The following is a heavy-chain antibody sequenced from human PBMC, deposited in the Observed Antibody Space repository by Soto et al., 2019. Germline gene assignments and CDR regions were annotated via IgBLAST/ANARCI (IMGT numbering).Heavy chain of an antibody. J-gene: IGHJ6*03. D-gene: IGHD3-3*01. CDR2: IYPGDSDT. CDR1: GYSFTSYW. V-gene: IGHV5-51*01. CDR3: ARHMPPPGLEWGNYYYYMDV. Sequence: GESLKISCKGSGYSFTSYWIGWVRQMPGKGLEWMGIIYPGDSDTRYSPSFQGQVTISADKSISTAYLQWSSLKASDTAMYYCARHMPPPGLEWGNYYYYMDVWGKGTTVTVSS.